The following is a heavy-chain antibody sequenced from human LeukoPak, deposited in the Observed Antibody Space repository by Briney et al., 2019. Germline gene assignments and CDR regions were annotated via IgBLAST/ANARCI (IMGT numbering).Heavy chain of an antibody. CDR2: IRNDGSNK. CDR1: EFTFSSYG. D-gene: IGHD3-3*01. Sequence: PGGSLRLSCAASEFTFSSYGMHWVRQAPGKGLEWMAFIRNDGSNKYYADSVKGRFTISRENSKNTLYLQMNSLRAEDTAVYYCAKEYYDFWSGYPHDYWGQGTLVTVSS. V-gene: IGHV3-30*02. J-gene: IGHJ4*02. CDR3: AKEYYDFWSGYPHDY.